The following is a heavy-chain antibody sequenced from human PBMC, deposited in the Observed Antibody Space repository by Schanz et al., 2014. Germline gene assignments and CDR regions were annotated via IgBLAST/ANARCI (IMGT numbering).Heavy chain of an antibody. CDR1: GITFSDYA. CDR3: ARENLNWEAFDI. J-gene: IGHJ3*02. V-gene: IGHV3-7*03. D-gene: IGHD7-27*01. CDR2: IKPDGSEK. Sequence: EVQLLESGGALEQPGGSLRLSCAASGITFSDYAMSWVRQAPGKGLEWVAKIKPDGSEKLYVDSVRGRFTISRDNAKNSLYLEMTSLRGEDTAVYYCARENLNWEAFDIWGQGTVVTVSS.